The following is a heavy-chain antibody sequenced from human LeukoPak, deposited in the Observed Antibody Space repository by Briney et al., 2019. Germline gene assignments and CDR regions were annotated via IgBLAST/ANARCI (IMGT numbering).Heavy chain of an antibody. J-gene: IGHJ6*03. D-gene: IGHD5-12*01. CDR2: INPNSGGT. V-gene: IGHV1-2*02. CDR3: ARGGGYSGYDHYYYMDV. Sequence: GASVKVSCKASGYTFTGYYMHWVRQAPGQGLEWMGWINPNSGGTNYAQRFQGRVTMTRDTSISTAYMELSRLRSDDTAVYYCARGGGYSGYDHYYYMDVWGKGTTVTVSS. CDR1: GYTFTGYY.